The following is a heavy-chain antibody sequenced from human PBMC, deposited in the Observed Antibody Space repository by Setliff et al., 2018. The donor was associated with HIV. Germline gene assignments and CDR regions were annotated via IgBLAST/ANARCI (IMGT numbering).Heavy chain of an antibody. J-gene: IGHJ4*02. CDR2: IIPILGPA. CDR3: ARRLGNFVPDLIGYFDY. Sequence: SVKVSCKASGGTFSSYAISWVRQAPGQGLEWMGGIIPILGPANYAQKFQGRVTITAGEYTTTSYMELRNLRSEDTAIYYCARRLGNFVPDLIGYFDYWGQGTLVTVSS. D-gene: IGHD3-3*02. V-gene: IGHV1-69*13. CDR1: GGTFSSYA.